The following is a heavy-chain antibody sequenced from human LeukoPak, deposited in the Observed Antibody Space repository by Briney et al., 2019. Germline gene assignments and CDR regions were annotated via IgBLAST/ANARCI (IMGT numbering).Heavy chain of an antibody. CDR1: GASLSDYY. J-gene: IGHJ4*02. CDR3: VTGYYEPFDN. D-gene: IGHD3-3*01. CDR2: ISDTGKT. Sequence: SETLSLTCNVSGASLSDYYWGWIRQSPANGLEWLGYISDTGKTDYNPSLNSRGTLSLDTSKNQFSLRLASVTAADTAVYYCVTGYYEPFDNWGQGTRVTVSS. V-gene: IGHV4-59*01.